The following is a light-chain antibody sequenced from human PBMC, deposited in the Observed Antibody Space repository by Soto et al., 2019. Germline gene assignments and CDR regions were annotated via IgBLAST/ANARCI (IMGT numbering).Light chain of an antibody. CDR2: EVT. V-gene: IGLV2-14*01. J-gene: IGLJ2*01. Sequence: QSVLTQPASVSGSPGQSITISCSGSSSDIGAYDYVSWYQQHPGKAPKLLIYEVTSRPSGVSHRFSGSKSGNTASLSISGLQLEDDADYYGSSYTSTSTPLIFGGGTQLTVL. CDR1: SSDIGAYDY. CDR3: SSYTSTSTPLI.